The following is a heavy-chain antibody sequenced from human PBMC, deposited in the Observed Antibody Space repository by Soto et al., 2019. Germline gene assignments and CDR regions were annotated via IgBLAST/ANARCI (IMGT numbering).Heavy chain of an antibody. V-gene: IGHV4-34*01. CDR1: VGSFSGYY. Sequence: PSETLSLTCAFYVGSFSGYYWSWIRQPPGKGLEWIGEINHSGSTNYNPSLKSRVTISVDTSKNQFSLKLSSVTAADTAVYYCARLRKGSSSYYHYYGMEVWGQGTTVTVSS. CDR2: INHSGST. D-gene: IGHD6-6*01. CDR3: ARLRKGSSSYYHYYGMEV. J-gene: IGHJ6*01.